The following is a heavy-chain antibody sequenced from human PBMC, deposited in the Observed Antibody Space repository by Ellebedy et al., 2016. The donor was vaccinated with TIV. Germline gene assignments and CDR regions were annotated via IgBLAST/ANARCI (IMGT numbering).Heavy chain of an antibody. CDR1: GGTLSIYT. J-gene: IGHJ4*02. Sequence: AASVKVSCKASGGTLSIYTLSWVRQAPGQGLEWMGGFIPAFRRADYAQKFQGRVTITADESTKTADMELTSLTSEDTAMYFCARGLWFGDKIYYFDYWGQGTLVTVS. CDR3: ARGLWFGDKIYYFDY. V-gene: IGHV1-69*13. D-gene: IGHD3-10*01. CDR2: FIPAFRRA.